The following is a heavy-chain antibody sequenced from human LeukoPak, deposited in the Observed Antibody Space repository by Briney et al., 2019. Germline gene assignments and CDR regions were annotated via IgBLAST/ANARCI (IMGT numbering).Heavy chain of an antibody. CDR3: ALRLADFYYYGMDV. Sequence: ASVKVSCKVSGYTLTELSMHWVRQAPGKGLEWMGGFDPEDGETIYAQKFQGRVTMTEDTSTDTAYMELSSLRSEDTAVYYCALRLADFYYYGMDVWRQGTTVTVSS. J-gene: IGHJ6*02. D-gene: IGHD3-3*01. V-gene: IGHV1-24*01. CDR2: FDPEDGET. CDR1: GYTLTELS.